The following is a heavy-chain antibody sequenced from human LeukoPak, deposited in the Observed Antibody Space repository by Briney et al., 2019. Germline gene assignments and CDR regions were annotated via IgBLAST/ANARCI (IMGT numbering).Heavy chain of an antibody. D-gene: IGHD3-9*01. V-gene: IGHV3-23*01. CDR3: AKNPLLRYFDY. CDR1: GFTFTTKW. J-gene: IGHJ4*02. CDR2: ISGSGGST. Sequence: GGSLRLSCAASGFTFTTKWMSWVRQAPGKGLEWVSGISGSGGSTYYVDSVKGRFTISRDNSKNTLYLQVNSLRAEDTAVYYCAKNPLLRYFDYWGQGTLVTVSS.